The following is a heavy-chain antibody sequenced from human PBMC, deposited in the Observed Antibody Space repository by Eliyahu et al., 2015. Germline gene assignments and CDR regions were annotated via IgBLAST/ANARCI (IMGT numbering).Heavy chain of an antibody. CDR3: AKGASPDXDY. J-gene: IGHJ4*02. Sequence: VQLVESGGGVVQPGGSLXLSCAASGFTFDDSAMHWVRQTPGKGLEWVSLISADGDRKYYADSVKGRFTMSRDNSKNSLFLQMNSLRTEDTALYYCAKGASPDXDYWGQGTLVTVXS. V-gene: IGHV3-43*02. CDR1: GFTFDDSA. CDR2: ISADGDRK. D-gene: IGHD6-6*01.